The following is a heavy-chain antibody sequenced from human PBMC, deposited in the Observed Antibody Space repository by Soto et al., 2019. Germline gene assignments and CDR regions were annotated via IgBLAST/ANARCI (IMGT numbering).Heavy chain of an antibody. CDR3: ARGGITGSYYYYGMDV. V-gene: IGHV3-7*03. D-gene: IGHD1-20*01. CDR1: GFTFSSYW. CDR2: INQDGSEK. Sequence: PGGSLRLSCAASGFTFSSYWMSWVRQAPGKGLEWVANINQDGSEKYYVDSVKGRFTISRDNAKNSLYLQMNSLRAEDTAVYYCARGGITGSYYYYGMDVWGQGTTVTVSS. J-gene: IGHJ6*02.